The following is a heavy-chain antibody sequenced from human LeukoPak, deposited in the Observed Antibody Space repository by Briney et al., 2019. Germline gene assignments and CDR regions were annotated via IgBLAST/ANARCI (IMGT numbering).Heavy chain of an antibody. CDR3: MPSSWNWFDP. CDR2: IRSKPYGGTS. CDR1: GLTFDDYT. Sequence: GGSLRLSCTACGLTFDDYTMSWLPQAPGKGLEWLGFIRSKPYGGTSQYAESVKGRFTISRDDSRSVAYLQMSSLKTEDTAVYYCMPSSWNWFDPWGQGTLVTVSS. J-gene: IGHJ5*02. V-gene: IGHV3-49*03. D-gene: IGHD6-13*01.